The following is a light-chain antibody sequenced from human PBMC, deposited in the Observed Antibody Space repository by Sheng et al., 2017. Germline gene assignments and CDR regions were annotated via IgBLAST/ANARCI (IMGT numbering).Light chain of an antibody. CDR1: LTIKTY. CDR3: QQSYSSPPT. Sequence: DIQMTQSPSSLSASVGDRVNITCRASLTIKTYVNWYQQKPGKAPKLLIYAASSLQSGVPSGFSGSGYGTDFTLTITSLQLEDSATYFCQQSYSSPPTFGQGTKVEIK. J-gene: IGKJ1*01. V-gene: IGKV1-39*01. CDR2: AAS.